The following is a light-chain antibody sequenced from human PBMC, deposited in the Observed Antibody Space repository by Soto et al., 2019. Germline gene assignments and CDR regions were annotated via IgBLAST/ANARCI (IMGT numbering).Light chain of an antibody. CDR2: DNF. J-gene: IGLJ2*01. CDR1: TSNIGNHY. CDR3: ATWDSSLSAAV. V-gene: IGLV1-51*01. Sequence: QSVLTQPPSVSAAPGQKVAISCSGSTSNIGNHYVSWYQHLPGTAPKLLIYDNFVRPSGIPDRFSGSKSGTSATLDITGLQTGDEGDYCCATWDSSLSAAVFGGGTKVTVL.